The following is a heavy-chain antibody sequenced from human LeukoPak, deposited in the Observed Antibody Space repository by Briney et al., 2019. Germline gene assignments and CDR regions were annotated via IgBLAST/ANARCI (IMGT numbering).Heavy chain of an antibody. Sequence: ASVKVSCKASGYTFTGYYMHWVRQAPGQGLEWMGWINPNSGGTNYAQKFQGRVTMTRDTSISTAYMELSRLRSDDTAVYYCARSPLYDSRGYSLDYWGQGTLVTVSS. D-gene: IGHD3-22*01. V-gene: IGHV1-2*02. CDR3: ARSPLYDSRGYSLDY. CDR1: GYTFTGYY. CDR2: INPNSGGT. J-gene: IGHJ4*02.